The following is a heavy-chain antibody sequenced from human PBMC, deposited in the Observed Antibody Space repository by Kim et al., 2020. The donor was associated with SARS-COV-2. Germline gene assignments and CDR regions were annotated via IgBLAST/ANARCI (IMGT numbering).Heavy chain of an antibody. CDR2: IYYSGST. J-gene: IGHJ4*02. D-gene: IGHD5-12*01. CDR1: SGSISSSSYY. CDR3: ARDSGYDQFDY. V-gene: IGHV4-39*01. Sequence: SETLSLTCTVSSGSISSSSYYWGWIRQSPGKGLEWIGSIYYSGSTYYNPSLKSRVTISVDTSKNQFSLNLSSVTAADTAVYYCARDSGYDQFDYWGPGTLVTLSS.